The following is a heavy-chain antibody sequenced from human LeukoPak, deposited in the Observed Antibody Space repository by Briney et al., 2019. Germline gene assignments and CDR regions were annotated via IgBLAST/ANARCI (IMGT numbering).Heavy chain of an antibody. V-gene: IGHV4-4*07. CDR3: ARGVEASGVGFYAFDI. D-gene: IGHD6-13*01. Sequence: SETLSLTCTVSGASIGSFYWSWIRQPAGEGVGWIGRLYNGGDTNYSPSLRSRVTIPVDTSKNQFSLKLNSVTAADTAVYYCARGVEASGVGFYAFDIWGQGTVVTVSS. CDR1: GASIGSFY. CDR2: LYNGGDT. J-gene: IGHJ3*02.